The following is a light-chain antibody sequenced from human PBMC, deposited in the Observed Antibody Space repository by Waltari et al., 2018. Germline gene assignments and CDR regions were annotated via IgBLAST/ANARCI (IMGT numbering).Light chain of an antibody. V-gene: IGLV3-1*01. J-gene: IGLJ2*01. CDR3: QAWDNSLVL. CDR2: HVD. Sequence: SYELMQPPSASVSPAQPATTTCSGRNRRVTVSGWYQQTSGQSPVLVIDHVDRRPSGTPDLSSGSTCGNTSTLTIRETQAVDEGDYYSQAWDNSLVLFGGGTKLTVL. CDR1: NRRVTV.